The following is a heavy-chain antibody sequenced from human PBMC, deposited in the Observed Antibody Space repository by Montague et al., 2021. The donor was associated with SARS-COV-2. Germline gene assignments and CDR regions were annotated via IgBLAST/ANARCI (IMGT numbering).Heavy chain of an antibody. D-gene: IGHD3-22*01. J-gene: IGHJ6*02. Sequence: SETLSLTCTVSGGSISSSSYYWGWIRKPPGKGLEWIGSIYYSGSTYYNPCLKSRVTISVDTSKNQFSLKLSSVTAADTAVDYCATEVADSSGYYYVPYYYYGMDVWGQGTTVTVSS. CDR2: IYYSGST. CDR3: ATEVADSSGYYYVPYYYYGMDV. V-gene: IGHV4-39*01. CDR1: GGSISSSSYY.